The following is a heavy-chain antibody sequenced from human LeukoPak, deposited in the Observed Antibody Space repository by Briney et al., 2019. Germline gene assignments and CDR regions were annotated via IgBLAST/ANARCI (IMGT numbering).Heavy chain of an antibody. CDR3: ARAADYGYYYYMDV. J-gene: IGHJ6*03. Sequence: ASVKVSCKASGYTFTSYYMHWVRQAPGQGLEWMGWINPNSGGTNYAQKFQGRVTMTRDTSISTAYMELSRLRSDDTAVYYCARAADYGYYYYMDVWGKGTTVTVSS. CDR1: GYTFTSYY. CDR2: INPNSGGT. D-gene: IGHD4-17*01. V-gene: IGHV1-2*02.